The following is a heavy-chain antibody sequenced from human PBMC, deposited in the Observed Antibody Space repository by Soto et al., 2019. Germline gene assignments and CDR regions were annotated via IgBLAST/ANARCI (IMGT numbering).Heavy chain of an antibody. CDR1: GGTFSTYA. CDR3: ARVTMVRGVHNWFDP. D-gene: IGHD3-10*01. J-gene: IGHJ5*02. V-gene: IGHV1-69*01. CDR2: TIPIFGAA. Sequence: QVQLVQSGAEVKKPGSSVKVSCKASGGTFSTYAINWVRQAPGQGLEWMGGTIPIFGAANYAQKFQGRVTITADESTSTAYMELGSLRSEDTAVYYCARVTMVRGVHNWFDPWGQGTLVTVSS.